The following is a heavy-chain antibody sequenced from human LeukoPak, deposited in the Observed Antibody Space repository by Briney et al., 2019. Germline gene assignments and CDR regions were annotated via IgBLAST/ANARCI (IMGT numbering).Heavy chain of an antibody. CDR1: GFTFSSYS. D-gene: IGHD3-10*01. CDR3: ARASGVFDY. CDR2: ISSSSSYI. Sequence: PGGSLRLSCAASGFTFSSYSMNWVRQAPGKGLEWVSSISSSSSYIYYADSVKGRFSISRDNSKNTLYLQMNSLTAEDTAVYYCARASGVFDYWGQGTLVTVSS. J-gene: IGHJ4*02. V-gene: IGHV3-21*01.